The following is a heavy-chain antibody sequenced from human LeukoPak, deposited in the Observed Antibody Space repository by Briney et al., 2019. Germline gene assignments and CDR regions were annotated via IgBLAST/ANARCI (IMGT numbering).Heavy chain of an antibody. CDR1: GFTFSSYA. V-gene: IGHV3-23*01. J-gene: IGHJ6*02. CDR3: AIAQLLQRYYYGMDV. D-gene: IGHD4-11*01. Sequence: GGSLRLSCAASGFTFSSYAMSWVRQAPGKGLEWVSAISGSGGSTYYADFVKGRFTISRDNSKNTLYLQMNSLRAEDTAVYYCAIAQLLQRYYYGMDVWGQGTTVTVSS. CDR2: ISGSGGST.